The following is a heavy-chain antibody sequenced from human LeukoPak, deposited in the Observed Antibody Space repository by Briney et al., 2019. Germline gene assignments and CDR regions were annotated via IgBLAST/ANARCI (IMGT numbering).Heavy chain of an antibody. CDR3: ARPEREATTPFDI. CDR2: INHSGST. D-gene: IGHD1-14*01. CDR1: GGSFSGYY. V-gene: IGHV4-34*01. J-gene: IGHJ3*02. Sequence: SETLSLTCAVYGGSFSGYYWSWIRQPPGKGLGWIGEINHSGSTNYNPSLKSRVTISVDTSKNQFSLKLSSVTAADTAVYYCARPEREATTPFDIWGQGTMVTVSS.